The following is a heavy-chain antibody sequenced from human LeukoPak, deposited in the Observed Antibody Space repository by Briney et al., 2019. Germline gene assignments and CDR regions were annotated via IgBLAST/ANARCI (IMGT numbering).Heavy chain of an antibody. V-gene: IGHV3-23*01. J-gene: IGHJ4*02. CDR2: ISGSGGST. CDR3: AKDTYYSSGRFDY. D-gene: IGHD6-19*01. CDR1: GFTFSSYS. Sequence: GGSLRLSCAASGFTFSSYSMNWVRQAPGKGLEWVSAISGSGGSTYYADSVKGRFTISRDNSKNTLYLQMNSLRAEDTAVYYCAKDTYYSSGRFDYWGQGTLVTVSS.